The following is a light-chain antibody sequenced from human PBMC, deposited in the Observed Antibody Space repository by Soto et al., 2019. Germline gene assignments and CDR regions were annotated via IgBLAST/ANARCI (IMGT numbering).Light chain of an antibody. CDR1: SSDVGGYNY. CDR3: SSYTSRTTLNV. Sequence: QSALTQPASVSGSPGQSITISCTGTSSDVGGYNYVSWYQHHPGKAPKLMIYEVNNRPSGVSNRFSGSKSGNTASLTISGLQAEGEADYYCSSYTSRTTLNVFGSGTKLTVL. V-gene: IGLV2-14*01. CDR2: EVN. J-gene: IGLJ1*01.